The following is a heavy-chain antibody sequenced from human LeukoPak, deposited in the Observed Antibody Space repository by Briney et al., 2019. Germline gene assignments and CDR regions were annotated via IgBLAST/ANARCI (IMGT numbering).Heavy chain of an antibody. J-gene: IGHJ4*02. CDR2: IIPIFGTA. Sequence: ASVKVSCKASGGTFSCYAISWVRQAPGQGLEWMGGIIPIFGTANYAQKFQGRVTITADESTSTAYMELSSLRSEDTAVYYCARDRYSSGWYGRFDYWGQGTLVTVSS. D-gene: IGHD6-19*01. V-gene: IGHV1-69*13. CDR3: ARDRYSSGWYGRFDY. CDR1: GGTFSCYA.